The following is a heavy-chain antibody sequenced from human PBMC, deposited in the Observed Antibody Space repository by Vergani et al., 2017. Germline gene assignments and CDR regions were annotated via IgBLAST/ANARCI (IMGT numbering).Heavy chain of an antibody. D-gene: IGHD1-26*01. CDR3: AKDRSGSYYGDFDY. CDR1: GFTFDDYA. J-gene: IGHJ4*02. CDR2: ISWNSGSI. V-gene: IGHV3-9*01. Sequence: EVQLVESGGGLVQPGRSLRLSCAASGFTFDDYAMHWVRQAQGKGLEWVSGISWNSGSIGYADSVKGRFTISRDNAKNSLYLQMNSLRAEDTALYYCAKDRSGSYYGDFDYWGQGTLVTVSS.